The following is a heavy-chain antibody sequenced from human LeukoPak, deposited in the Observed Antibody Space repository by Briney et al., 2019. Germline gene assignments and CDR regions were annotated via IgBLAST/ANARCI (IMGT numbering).Heavy chain of an antibody. Sequence: GASVKVSCKASGYTFTSYYIHWVRQAPGQGLEWMGIINPSDGSTSYEQKFQGRVTMTRDTFTSTVYMELSSLRSEDTAVHYCARDWGSLTWIYDYWGQGTLVTVSS. J-gene: IGHJ4*02. D-gene: IGHD3-16*01. CDR3: ARDWGSLTWIYDY. V-gene: IGHV1-46*01. CDR2: INPSDGST. CDR1: GYTFTSYY.